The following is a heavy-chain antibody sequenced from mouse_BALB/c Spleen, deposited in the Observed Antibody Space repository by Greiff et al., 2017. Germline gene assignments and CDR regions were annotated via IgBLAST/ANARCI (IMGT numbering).Heavy chain of an antibody. D-gene: IGHD1-1*01. J-gene: IGHJ2*01. CDR1: GFTFSSYA. Sequence: EVKLMESGGGLVKPGGSLKLSCAASGFTFSSYAMSWVRQSPEKRLEWVAEISSGGSYTYYPDTVTGRFTISRDNAKNTLYLEMSSLRSEDTAMYYCARAYYYGSSPYFDYWGQGTTLTVSS. CDR2: ISSGGSYT. CDR3: ARAYYYGSSPYFDY. V-gene: IGHV5-9-4*01.